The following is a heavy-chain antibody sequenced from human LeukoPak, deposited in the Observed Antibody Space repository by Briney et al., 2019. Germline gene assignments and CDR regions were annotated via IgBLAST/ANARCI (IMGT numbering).Heavy chain of an antibody. D-gene: IGHD3-22*01. J-gene: IGHJ6*02. V-gene: IGHV4-59*01. CDR2: IYYSGST. CDR3: ARYQYYYDSSGYHYYGMDV. Sequence: SETLSLTCTVSGGSISSYYWSWIRQPPGKGLEWIGYIYYSGSTNYNPSLKSRVTISVDTSKNQFSLKLSSVTAADTAVYYCARYQYYYDSSGYHYYGMDVWGQGTTVTVSS. CDR1: GGSISSYY.